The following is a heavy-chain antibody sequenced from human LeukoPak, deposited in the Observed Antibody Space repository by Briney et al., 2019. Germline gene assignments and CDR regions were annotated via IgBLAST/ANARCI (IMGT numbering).Heavy chain of an antibody. D-gene: IGHD3-9*01. J-gene: IGHJ4*02. Sequence: SETLSLTCAVYGGSFSGYYWSWIRQPPGKGLEWIGEINHSGSTNYNPSLKSRVTISVDTSKNQFSLKLSSVTAADTAVYYCARGRLRYFDWLSPFDYWGQGTLVTVSP. CDR3: ARGRLRYFDWLSPFDY. CDR2: INHSGST. CDR1: GGSFSGYY. V-gene: IGHV4-34*01.